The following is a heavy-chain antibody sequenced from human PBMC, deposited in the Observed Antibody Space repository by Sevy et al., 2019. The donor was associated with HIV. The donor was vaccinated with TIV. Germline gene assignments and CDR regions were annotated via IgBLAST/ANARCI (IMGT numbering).Heavy chain of an antibody. CDR2: IYYSGST. CDR1: GGSISSSSYY. CDR3: ASSTLYGFYYFDY. Sequence: SETLSLTYTVSGGSISSSSYYWGWIRQPPGKGLEWIGSIYYSGSTYYNPSLKSRVTISVDTSKNQFSLKLSSGTAADTAVYYCASSTLYGFYYFDYWGQGTLVTVSS. V-gene: IGHV4-39*01. D-gene: IGHD3-10*01. J-gene: IGHJ4*02.